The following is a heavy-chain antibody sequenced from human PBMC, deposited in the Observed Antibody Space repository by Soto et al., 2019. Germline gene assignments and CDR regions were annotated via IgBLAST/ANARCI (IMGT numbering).Heavy chain of an antibody. CDR2: ILAYNGNT. Sequence: QVQLVQSGAEVKKPGASVKVSCKASGYTFTSYGISWLRQAPGQGFEWMGWILAYNGNTNYAQTLQGRVTITTDTSTTTASRELRSLRSDATPVYYCARDASASEYWGPGTLVTVSS. J-gene: IGHJ4*02. CDR1: GYTFTSYG. V-gene: IGHV1-18*01. CDR3: ARDASASEY.